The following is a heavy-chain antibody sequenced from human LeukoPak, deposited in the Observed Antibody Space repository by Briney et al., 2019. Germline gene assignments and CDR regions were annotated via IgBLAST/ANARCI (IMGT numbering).Heavy chain of an antibody. CDR2: IRSRGNNYAT. CDR1: DFSFNDSA. V-gene: IGHV3-73*01. J-gene: IGHJ4*02. CDR3: TGYDF. Sequence: GGSLKLSCATFDFSFNDSAMHWVRQASGRGLEWIGRIRSRGNNYATAYAESEKGRFVISRDDSKNTAYLQMNSLKIEDTAVYYCTGYDFWGQGTLVTVSS. D-gene: IGHD3-3*01.